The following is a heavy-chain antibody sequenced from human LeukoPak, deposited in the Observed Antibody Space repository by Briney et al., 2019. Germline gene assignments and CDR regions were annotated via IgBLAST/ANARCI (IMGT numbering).Heavy chain of an antibody. CDR2: FYYAGST. Sequence: IPSETLSLTCSVSGGSISTSSQYWVWIRQTPGKGLEWIGSFYYAGSTYNNPSLESRVTISIDTSKNQFSLRLTSVTAADTAVYFCARPFYSSGWYGAFDIWGPGTMVTVSS. J-gene: IGHJ3*02. CDR1: GGSISTSSQY. CDR3: ARPFYSSGWYGAFDI. V-gene: IGHV4-39*01. D-gene: IGHD6-19*01.